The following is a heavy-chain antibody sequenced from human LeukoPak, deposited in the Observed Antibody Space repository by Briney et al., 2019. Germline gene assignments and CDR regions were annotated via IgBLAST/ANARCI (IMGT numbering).Heavy chain of an antibody. CDR3: ARGRRVRGVTFDY. D-gene: IGHD3-10*01. Sequence: PSETLSLTCTVSGDSVSSSTYYWDWIRQPPGKGLEWIGNICYSVSTYYNPSLRSRVTISVDTSKNQFSLKLSSVTAADTAVYYCARGRRVRGVTFDYWGQGTLVTVSS. CDR1: GDSVSSSTYY. V-gene: IGHV4-39*07. J-gene: IGHJ4*02. CDR2: ICYSVST.